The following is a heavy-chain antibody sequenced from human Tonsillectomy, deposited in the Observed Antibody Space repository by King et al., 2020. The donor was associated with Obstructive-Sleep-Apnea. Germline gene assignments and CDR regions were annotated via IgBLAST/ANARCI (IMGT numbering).Heavy chain of an antibody. CDR1: GCSIISGGDY. Sequence: QLQESGPGLVKPSQTLSLTCTVSGCSIISGGDYWSWIRQHPVKVLEWIGYIYYSGGTYYNPSLKSRVTISVETSKNQFSLKLSSVTAADTAVYYCARAIMVRGFDYWGQGTLVTVSS. J-gene: IGHJ4*02. CDR2: IYYSGGT. V-gene: IGHV4-31*03. D-gene: IGHD3-10*01. CDR3: ARAIMVRGFDY.